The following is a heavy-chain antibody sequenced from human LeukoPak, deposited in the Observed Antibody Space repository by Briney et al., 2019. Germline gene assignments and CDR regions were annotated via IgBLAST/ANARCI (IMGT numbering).Heavy chain of an antibody. D-gene: IGHD3-22*01. CDR2: INHSGSP. Sequence: SETLSLTCAVYGGSFSSYYWSWIRQPPGMGLEWIGEINHSGSPNYNPSLKSRVTISVDTSENQFSLKLGSVTAADTAVYYCARDVTMIRRRSYFDYWGQGTLVTVSS. V-gene: IGHV4-34*01. J-gene: IGHJ4*02. CDR1: GGSFSSYY. CDR3: ARDVTMIRRRSYFDY.